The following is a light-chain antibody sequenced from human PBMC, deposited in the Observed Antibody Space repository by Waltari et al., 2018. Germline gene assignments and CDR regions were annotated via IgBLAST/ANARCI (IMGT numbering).Light chain of an antibody. CDR3: ATWDNSLTDVV. CDR1: TSNIGNYY. CDR2: DND. V-gene: IGLV1-51*01. Sequence: QSVLTHPPSVSAAPGPQVTIPCSGGTSNIGNYYVSWYQHLPGAAPNLLIYDNDKRPSGIPDRFSASRSGTSATLGITGLQIGDEADYYCATWDNSLTDVVFGGGTKLTVL. J-gene: IGLJ2*01.